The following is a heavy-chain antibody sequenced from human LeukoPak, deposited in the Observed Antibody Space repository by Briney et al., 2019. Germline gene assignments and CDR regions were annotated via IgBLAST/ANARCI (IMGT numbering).Heavy chain of an antibody. CDR3: ARGGLRVMVYRLYYMDV. Sequence: ASVKVSCKASGYSFAGYYMHWVRQAPGQGLEWMGWINPNSGDTKYAQKFQGRVTMTRDTSISTAYMELTRLRSDDTAVYYCARGGLRVMVYRLYYMDVWGKGTTVTVSS. J-gene: IGHJ6*03. V-gene: IGHV1-2*02. CDR2: INPNSGDT. CDR1: GYSFAGYY. D-gene: IGHD2-8*01.